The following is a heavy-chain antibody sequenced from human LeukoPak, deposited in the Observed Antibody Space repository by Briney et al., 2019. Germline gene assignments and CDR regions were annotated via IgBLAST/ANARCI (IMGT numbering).Heavy chain of an antibody. CDR3: ARRYYGDYGTYWYFDL. V-gene: IGHV4-30-2*01. J-gene: IGHJ2*01. CDR2: IYHSGST. CDR1: GGSISSGGYY. Sequence: SQTLSLTCTVSGGSISSGGYYWSWIRQPPGKGLEWIGYIYHSGSTYYNPSLKSRVTISVDRSKNQFSLKLSSVTAADTAVYYCARRYYGDYGTYWYFDLWGRGTLVTVSS. D-gene: IGHD4-17*01.